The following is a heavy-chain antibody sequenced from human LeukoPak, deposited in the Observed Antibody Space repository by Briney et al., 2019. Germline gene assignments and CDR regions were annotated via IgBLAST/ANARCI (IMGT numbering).Heavy chain of an antibody. Sequence: SETLSLTCAVYGGSFSGYYWSWIRQPPGKGLEWIGEINHSGSTNYNPSLKSRVTISVDTSKNQFSLKLSSVTAADTAVYYCARFDGYSSGWYGDYWGQGTLVTVSS. CDR2: INHSGST. D-gene: IGHD6-19*01. V-gene: IGHV4-34*01. CDR1: GGSFSGYY. CDR3: ARFDGYSSGWYGDY. J-gene: IGHJ4*02.